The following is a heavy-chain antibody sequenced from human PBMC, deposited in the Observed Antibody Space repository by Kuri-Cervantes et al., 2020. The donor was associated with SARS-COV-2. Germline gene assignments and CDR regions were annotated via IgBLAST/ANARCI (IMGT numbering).Heavy chain of an antibody. CDR1: GFTFSSYS. CDR3: AKDVINGGQWLVGGFDY. Sequence: GESLKISCAASGFTFSSYSMNWVRQAPGKGLEWVSYISSSSSTIYYADSVKGRFTISRDNSKNTLYLQMNSLRAEDTAVYYCAKDVINGGQWLVGGFDYWGQGTLVTVSS. V-gene: IGHV3-48*01. J-gene: IGHJ4*02. CDR2: ISSSSSTI. D-gene: IGHD6-19*01.